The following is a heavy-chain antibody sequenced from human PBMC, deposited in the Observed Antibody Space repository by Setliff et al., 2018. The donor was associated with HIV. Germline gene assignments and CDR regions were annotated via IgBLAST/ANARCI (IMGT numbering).Heavy chain of an antibody. CDR1: GGSISTSTYY. CDR3: ARHPPNLDWLDP. Sequence: SETLSLTCTVSGGSISTSTYYWGWIRQPPGKGLEWIGSIYYSGSTYYNSSLQSRVTISVDTSKNQFSLKVNFVTAADTAVYYCARHPPNLDWLDPWGQGTLVTVSS. J-gene: IGHJ5*02. V-gene: IGHV4-39*01. CDR2: IYYSGST.